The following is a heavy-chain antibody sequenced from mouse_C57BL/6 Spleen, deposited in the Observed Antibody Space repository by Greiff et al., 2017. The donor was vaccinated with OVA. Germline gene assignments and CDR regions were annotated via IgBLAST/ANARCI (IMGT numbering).Heavy chain of an antibody. CDR2: ISDGGSYT. J-gene: IGHJ3*01. CDR1: GFTFSSYA. CDR3: AREGLGSFAY. Sequence: EVQVVESGGGLVKPGGSLKLSCAASGFTFSSYAMSWVRQTPEKRLEWVATISDGGSYTYYPDNVKGRFTISRDNAKNNLYLQMSHLKSEDTAMYYCAREGLGSFAYWGQGTLVTVSA. D-gene: IGHD4-1*01. V-gene: IGHV5-4*01.